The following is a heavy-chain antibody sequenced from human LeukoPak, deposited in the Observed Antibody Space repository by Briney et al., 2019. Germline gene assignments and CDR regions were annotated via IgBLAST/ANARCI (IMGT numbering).Heavy chain of an antibody. V-gene: IGHV3-74*01. J-gene: IGHJ6*04. Sequence: GGSLRLSCAASGFTFNTYWMHWVRQAPGKGLVWVSRINSDGSSTNYADSVKGRFTISRDNAKNTLYLQMNSLRAEDTAVYYCARGSPGHGGNSLGVWGKGTTVTISS. CDR3: ARGSPGHGGNSLGV. CDR2: INSDGSST. D-gene: IGHD4-23*01. CDR1: GFTFNTYW.